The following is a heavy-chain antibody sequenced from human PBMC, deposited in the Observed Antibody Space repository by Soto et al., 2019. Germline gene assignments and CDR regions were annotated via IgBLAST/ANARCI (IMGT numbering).Heavy chain of an antibody. CDR3: ARWAGHDSGDARYWYFDL. Sequence: QLQLQESGSGLVKPSQTLSLTCAVSGGSISSGGYSWSWIRQPPGKGLEWIGYIYHSGSTYYNPSLKRRATISVARSKNQFSLKLSSVTAAATAVYYCARWAGHDSGDARYWYFDLWGRGTLVTVSS. D-gene: IGHD4-17*01. CDR2: IYHSGST. CDR1: GGSISSGGYS. V-gene: IGHV4-30-2*01. J-gene: IGHJ2*01.